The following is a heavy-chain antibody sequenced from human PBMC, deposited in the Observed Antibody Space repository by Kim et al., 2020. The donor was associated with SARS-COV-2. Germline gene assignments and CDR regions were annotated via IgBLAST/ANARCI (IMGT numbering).Heavy chain of an antibody. J-gene: IGHJ4*02. D-gene: IGHD6-19*01. Sequence: YNPSLTSRVTISVDTSKNQFSLKLSSVTAADTAVYYCARAGVAVAGPTDYWGQGTLVTVSS. CDR3: ARAGVAVAGPTDY. V-gene: IGHV4-30-2*04.